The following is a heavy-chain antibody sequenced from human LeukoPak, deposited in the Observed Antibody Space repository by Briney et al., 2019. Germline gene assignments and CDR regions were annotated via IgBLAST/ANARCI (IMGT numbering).Heavy chain of an antibody. V-gene: IGHV1-24*01. D-gene: IGHD6-19*01. CDR3: ARVRGTYIYGSAWYSDL. CDR1: GYTLIESS. Sequence: ASVKVSCKVSGYTLIESSMQWVRQAPGKGLEWMGGFDPEEGETINAQNFQGRVTMTEDTSTDTAYMELRSLRSEDTAAYFCARVRGTYIYGSAWYSDLWGQGTLVTVSS. CDR2: FDPEEGET. J-gene: IGHJ4*02.